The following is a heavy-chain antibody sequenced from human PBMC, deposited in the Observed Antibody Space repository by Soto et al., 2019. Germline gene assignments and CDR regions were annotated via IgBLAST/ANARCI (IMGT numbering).Heavy chain of an antibody. CDR1: GFTFSTFA. CDR2: ITGGSGFT. D-gene: IGHD1-26*01. V-gene: IGHV3-23*01. J-gene: IGHJ4*02. CDR3: AKSGPTNFFDF. Sequence: EVQLLESGGGFVQPGGSLRLSGAASGFTFSTFAMNWVRQAPGKGLEWVSGITGGSGFTFYAYSVKGRFTISRDDSENTLFLQMSSLRAEDTAKYYCAKSGPTNFFDFWGQGTLVTVSS.